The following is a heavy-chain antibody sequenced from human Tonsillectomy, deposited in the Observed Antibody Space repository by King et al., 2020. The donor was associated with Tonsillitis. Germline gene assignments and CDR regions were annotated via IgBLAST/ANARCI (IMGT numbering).Heavy chain of an antibody. CDR2: IYYSGST. CDR3: AREPTELLESNWYFDL. V-gene: IGHV4-39*07. D-gene: IGHD1-26*01. J-gene: IGHJ2*01. CDR1: GGSISSSSYY. Sequence: LQLQESGPGLVKPSETLSLTCTVSGGSISSSSYYWGWIRQPPGKVLEWIGSIYYSGSTYYNPSLKSRVTISVDTSKNQFSLKRSSVTAADTDVYYCAREPTELLESNWYFDLWGRGTLVSVSS.